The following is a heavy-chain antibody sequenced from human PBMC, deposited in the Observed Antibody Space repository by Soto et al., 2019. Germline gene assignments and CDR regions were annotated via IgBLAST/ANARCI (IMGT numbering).Heavy chain of an antibody. J-gene: IGHJ2*01. Sequence: QVQLVESGGGVVQPGRSLRLSCAASGFTFSSYGMHWVRQAPGKGLEWVAVISYDGSNKYYADSVKGRFTISRDNSKNTLYLQMNSLRAEDTAVYYCAKDLLAYCGGDCYWYFDLWGRGTLVTVSS. D-gene: IGHD2-21*01. CDR3: AKDLLAYCGGDCYWYFDL. V-gene: IGHV3-30*18. CDR2: ISYDGSNK. CDR1: GFTFSSYG.